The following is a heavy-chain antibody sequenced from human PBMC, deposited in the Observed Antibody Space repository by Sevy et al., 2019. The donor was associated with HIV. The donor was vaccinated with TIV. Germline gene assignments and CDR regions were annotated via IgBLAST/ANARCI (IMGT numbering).Heavy chain of an antibody. CDR3: AKDPRIAAAGTKGFDY. J-gene: IGHJ4*02. CDR1: GFTFSSYA. D-gene: IGHD6-13*01. CDR2: ISGSGGST. V-gene: IGHV3-23*01. Sequence: GGSLRLSCAASGFTFSSYAMRWVRQAPGKGLEWVSAISGSGGSTYYADSVKGRFTISRDNSKNTLYLQMNSLRAEDTAVYYCAKDPRIAAAGTKGFDYWGQGTLVTVSS.